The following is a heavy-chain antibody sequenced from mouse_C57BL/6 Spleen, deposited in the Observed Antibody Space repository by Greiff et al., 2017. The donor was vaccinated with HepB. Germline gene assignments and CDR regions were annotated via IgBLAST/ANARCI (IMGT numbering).Heavy chain of an antibody. Sequence: QVQLQQPGAELVKPGASVKLSCKASGYTFTSYWMHWVKQRPGQGLEWIGMIHPNSGSTNYNEKFKSKATLTVDKSSSTAYMQLSSLTSADSAVYYSARGRGQPYCDYWGEGTTLTVSS. CDR3: ARGRGQPYCDY. CDR2: IHPNSGST. J-gene: IGHJ2*01. D-gene: IGHD3-3*01. CDR1: GYTFTSYW. V-gene: IGHV1-64*01.